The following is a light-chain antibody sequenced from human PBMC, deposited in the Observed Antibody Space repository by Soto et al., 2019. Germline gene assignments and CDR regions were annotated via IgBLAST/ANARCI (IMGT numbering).Light chain of an antibody. V-gene: IGKV1-5*01. Sequence: DIQMTQSPSTLSASVGDRVTITCRASQRISSWLAWYQQKPGKAPKFLMYDVSRLESGVPSRFSGSGSGTVFTLTISSLQPDDFATYYCQQYNSFPWTFGQGTKVEIK. CDR1: QRISSW. CDR3: QQYNSFPWT. CDR2: DVS. J-gene: IGKJ1*01.